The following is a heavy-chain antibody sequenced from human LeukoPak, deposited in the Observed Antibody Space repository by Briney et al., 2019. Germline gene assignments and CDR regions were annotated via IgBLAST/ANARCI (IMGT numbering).Heavy chain of an antibody. V-gene: IGHV1-18*01. CDR2: ISGYSGNT. CDR3: ARDNALAVALDY. Sequence: ASVKVSCKASGYTFTSYGLSWVRQAPGQGLEWMGWISGYSGNTNYAQKLQGRVTMTADTSTSTAYMELRSLRSDDTAVYYCARDNALAVALDYWGQGTLVTVSS. CDR1: GYTFTSYG. J-gene: IGHJ4*02. D-gene: IGHD6-19*01.